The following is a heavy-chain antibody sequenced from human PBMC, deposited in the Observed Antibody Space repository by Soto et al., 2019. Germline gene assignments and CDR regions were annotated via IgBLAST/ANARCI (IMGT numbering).Heavy chain of an antibody. D-gene: IGHD3-22*01. CDR3: ARIPYDSTGYYSPY. CDR1: GVSLKNSRMG. J-gene: IGHJ4*02. CDR2: IFSHDEK. Sequence: SGPTLVNPTETLTLTCTVSGVSLKNSRMGVSWIRQPPGKALEWLAHIFSHDEKSYSTSLKSRLTISKDTSKGQVALTMTNMDPVDTPTYYCARIPYDSTGYYSPYWGQGTLVTGS. V-gene: IGHV2-26*01.